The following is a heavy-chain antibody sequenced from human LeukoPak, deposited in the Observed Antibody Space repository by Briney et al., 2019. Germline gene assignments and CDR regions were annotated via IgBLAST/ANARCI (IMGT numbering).Heavy chain of an antibody. D-gene: IGHD2-15*01. CDR3: AKARVVVAATTYCIDY. Sequence: PGGSLRLSCAAPGFTFSTYGMYWVRQAPGKGLEWVAFIRYDGSDKYYGDSVKGRFTISRDNSKNTLYLQMDSLRAEDTAVYYCAKARVVVAATTYCIDYWGQGTLVTVSS. J-gene: IGHJ4*02. CDR2: IRYDGSDK. CDR1: GFTFSTYG. V-gene: IGHV3-30*02.